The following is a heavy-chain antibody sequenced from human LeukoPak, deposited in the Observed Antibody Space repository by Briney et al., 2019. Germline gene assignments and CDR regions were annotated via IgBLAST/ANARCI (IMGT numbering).Heavy chain of an antibody. J-gene: IGHJ4*02. CDR3: ARLDYGDYLNDFDY. Sequence: GASVKVSCKASGYTFTGYYMHWVRQAPGQGLEWMGRINPNSGGTNYAQKFQGRATMTRDASISTAYMELSRLRSDDTAVYYCARLDYGDYLNDFDYWGQGTLVTVSS. V-gene: IGHV1-2*06. CDR1: GYTFTGYY. D-gene: IGHD4-17*01. CDR2: INPNSGGT.